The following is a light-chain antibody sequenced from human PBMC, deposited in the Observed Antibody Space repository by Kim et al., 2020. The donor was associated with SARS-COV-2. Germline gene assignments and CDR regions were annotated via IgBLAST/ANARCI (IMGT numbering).Light chain of an antibody. CDR2: FDS. CDR1: NIGSKT. V-gene: IGLV3-21*04. Sequence: SYELTQPPSVSVAPGKTARISCGGNNIGSKTVHWYQQKPGQAPVLVIYFDSDRPSGLPERFSGSNSGNPATLAISRVEAGDEADYYCQVWDSSRDQVVFG. J-gene: IGLJ3*02. CDR3: QVWDSSRDQVV.